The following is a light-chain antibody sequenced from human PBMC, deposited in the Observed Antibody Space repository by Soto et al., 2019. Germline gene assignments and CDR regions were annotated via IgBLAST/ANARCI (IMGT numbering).Light chain of an antibody. CDR2: DAS. J-gene: IGKJ4*01. Sequence: EIVMTQSPATLSLSLGERATLSCRASQSVRSYLAWYLQKPGQAPRILIYDASSRATGIPPRFTASGSGTDFTLTISSLEPEDFGFYYCQQRFQWPLTFGGGTKVESK. CDR1: QSVRSY. V-gene: IGKV3-11*01. CDR3: QQRFQWPLT.